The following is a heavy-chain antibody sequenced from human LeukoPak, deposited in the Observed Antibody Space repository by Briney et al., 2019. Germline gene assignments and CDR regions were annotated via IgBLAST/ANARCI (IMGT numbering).Heavy chain of an antibody. CDR3: AKFSPTPLLNYYYCGMDV. CDR2: FSDSGDST. J-gene: IGHJ6*02. V-gene: IGHV3-23*01. Sequence: GGSLRLSCAASGFTFSTFAMSWVRQAPGTGLEWVSCFSDSGDSTYYADSVKGRFTISRDNSKNTLYLQMNSLRAEDTAVYYCAKFSPTPLLNYYYCGMDVWGQGTTVTVSS. CDR1: GFTFSTFA.